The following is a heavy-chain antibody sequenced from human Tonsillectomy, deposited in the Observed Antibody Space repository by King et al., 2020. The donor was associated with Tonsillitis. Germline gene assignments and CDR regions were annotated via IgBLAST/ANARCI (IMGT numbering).Heavy chain of an antibody. J-gene: IGHJ4*02. Sequence: VQLVESGAEVKKPGASVKVSCKASGYTFTSIGISWVRQAPGQGLEWMGWISAYNGNTNYAQNFQGRVTMTTDTSTNTAYLDLRSLRSDDTAVYYCARVSSGYCGGDCYWGQGTLVTVSS. V-gene: IGHV1-18*01. CDR3: ARVSSGYCGGDCY. D-gene: IGHD2-21*02. CDR1: GYTFTSIG. CDR2: ISAYNGNT.